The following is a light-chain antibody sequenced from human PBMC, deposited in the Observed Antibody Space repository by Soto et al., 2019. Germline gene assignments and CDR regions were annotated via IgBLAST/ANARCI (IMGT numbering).Light chain of an antibody. CDR3: QQYNNWPRT. CDR2: GAS. V-gene: IGKV3-15*01. J-gene: IGKJ1*01. CDR1: QSVSSN. Sequence: EIVMTQSPATLSVSPGERATLSCRASQSVSSNLAWYQQKPGQSPRLLIYGASTRATGIPARFSGSGSGTEFTLTISSLQSEDFAVYYCQQYNNWPRTFGQGNKVDSK.